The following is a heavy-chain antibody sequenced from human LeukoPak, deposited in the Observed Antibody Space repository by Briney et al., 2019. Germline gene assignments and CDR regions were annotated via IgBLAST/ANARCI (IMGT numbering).Heavy chain of an antibody. J-gene: IGHJ4*02. CDR2: ISGSGGST. V-gene: IGHV3-23*01. D-gene: IGHD6-13*01. Sequence: GGSLRLSCAASGFTFSSYAMSWVRQAPGKGLEWVSAISGSGGSTYYGDSVKGRFTISRDNSKNTLYLQMNSLRAEDTAVYYCAKTRPLDSSSWSHGDYWGQGTLVTVSS. CDR1: GFTFSSYA. CDR3: AKTRPLDSSSWSHGDY.